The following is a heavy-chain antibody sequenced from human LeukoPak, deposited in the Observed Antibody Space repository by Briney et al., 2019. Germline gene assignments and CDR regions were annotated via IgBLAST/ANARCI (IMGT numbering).Heavy chain of an antibody. CDR1: GGSFSGYY. V-gene: IGHV4-34*01. D-gene: IGHD6-19*01. CDR3: ARDTQWLGPDSDY. CDR2: INHSGST. Sequence: SETLSLTCAVYGGSFSGYYWSWIRQPSGKGLEWIGEINHSGSTNYNPSLKSRVTISVDTSKNQFSLKLSSVTAADTAVYYCARDTQWLGPDSDYWGQGTLVTVSS. J-gene: IGHJ4*02.